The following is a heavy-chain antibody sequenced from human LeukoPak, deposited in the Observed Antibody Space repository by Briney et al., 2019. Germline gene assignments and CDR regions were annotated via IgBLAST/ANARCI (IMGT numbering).Heavy chain of an antibody. V-gene: IGHV3-11*01. CDR1: GFPFTDYY. J-gene: IGHJ3*02. Sequence: GSLRLSCVASGFPFTDYYMSWIRQAPGKGLEWVSYISSSGTTIYYADSLKGRFTISRDNAKNSLYLQMNSLRAEDTAVYYCARGPYSGSSSSAFDMWGQGTMVTVSS. D-gene: IGHD1-26*01. CDR3: ARGPYSGSSSSAFDM. CDR2: ISSSGTTI.